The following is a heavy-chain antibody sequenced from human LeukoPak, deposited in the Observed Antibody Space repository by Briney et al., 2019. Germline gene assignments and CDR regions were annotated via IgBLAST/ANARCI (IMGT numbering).Heavy chain of an antibody. D-gene: IGHD1-26*01. J-gene: IGHJ4*02. CDR3: AKSGGYGLIDY. CDR2: IYPSGST. Sequence: SETLSLTCTVSGASISGSGYYWGWIRQPPGKGLEWIGSIYPSGSTYYNASLQSRVTISIETSKNQISLRLNSVTAADTAMYYCAKSGGYGLIDYWGQGTLVTVSS. CDR1: GASISGSGYY. V-gene: IGHV4-39*01.